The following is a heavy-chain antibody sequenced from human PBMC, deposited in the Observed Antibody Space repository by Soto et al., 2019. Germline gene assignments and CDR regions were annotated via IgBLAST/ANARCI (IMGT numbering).Heavy chain of an antibody. D-gene: IGHD2-8*01. J-gene: IGHJ6*02. V-gene: IGHV1-2*02. CDR2: INPNGGGT. CDR1: GYTFTDYY. Sequence: QVQLVQSGAEVKKPGASLKVSCKASGYTFTDYYVHWERQAPGQGLEWMGWINPNGGGTKTAQKFQGRVTVTRDTSISTAYMDLSRLRSDDTAVYYCARDVTRTQSCTNGVCYYHYYDMDVWGQGTMVTVSS. CDR3: ARDVTRTQSCTNGVCYYHYYDMDV.